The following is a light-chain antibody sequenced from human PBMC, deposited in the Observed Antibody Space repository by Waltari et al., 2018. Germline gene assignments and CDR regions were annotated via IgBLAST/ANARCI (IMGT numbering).Light chain of an antibody. CDR1: QSVTSSP. CDR3: QQYGSSPPTT. Sequence: EIVLTQSPGTLSLSPGERAALSCRASQSVTSSPLAWYQQKPGQAPRLLIYGASSRATGTPDRFSGSGSGTDFTLTISRLEPEDFAVYYCQQYGSSPPTTFGGGTKVEIK. J-gene: IGKJ4*01. V-gene: IGKV3-20*01. CDR2: GAS.